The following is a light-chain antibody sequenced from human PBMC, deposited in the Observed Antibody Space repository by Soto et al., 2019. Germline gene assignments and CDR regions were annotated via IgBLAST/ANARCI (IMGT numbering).Light chain of an antibody. CDR1: QSVLYTPNAKNY. V-gene: IGKV4-1*01. CDR2: WAS. CDR3: QQYGSSGT. J-gene: IGKJ1*01. Sequence: DIVMTQSPEYLAGSLGERATINCKSSQSVLYTPNAKNYLAWYQQKPGQPPKLLIYWASTRESGVPDRFSGSGSGTDFTLTISRLEPEDFAVYYCQQYGSSGTFGQGTKVDIK.